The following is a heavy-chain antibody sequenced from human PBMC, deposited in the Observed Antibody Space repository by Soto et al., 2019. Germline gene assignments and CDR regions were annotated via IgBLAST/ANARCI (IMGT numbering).Heavy chain of an antibody. V-gene: IGHV4-61*01. CDR3: TREQSDDNYFDP. J-gene: IGHJ5*02. Sequence: PSETLSLTCTISGAALSRGRYFYTWVRQPPGKGLAWLGYVYYSGGTNYNPSLKSRVTISLDKSKSQFSLRLISVTAADTAVYYCTREQSDDNYFDPWGQGTLVTSPQ. CDR2: VYYSGGT. CDR1: GAALSRGRYF. D-gene: IGHD6-19*01.